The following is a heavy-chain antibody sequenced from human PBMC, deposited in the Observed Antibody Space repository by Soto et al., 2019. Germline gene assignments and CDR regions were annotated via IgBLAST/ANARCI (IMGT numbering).Heavy chain of an antibody. CDR1: GGSISSGDYY. CDR3: ARGAGWLRSAYYYYGMDV. D-gene: IGHD5-12*01. Sequence: QVQLQESGPGLVKPSQTLSLTCTVSGGSISSGDYYWSWIRQPPGKGLEWIGYIYYSGSTYYNPSLKSRFTISVDTSKNQFSLKLSSVTAADTAVYYCARGAGWLRSAYYYYGMDVWGQGTTVTVSS. V-gene: IGHV4-30-4*01. J-gene: IGHJ6*02. CDR2: IYYSGST.